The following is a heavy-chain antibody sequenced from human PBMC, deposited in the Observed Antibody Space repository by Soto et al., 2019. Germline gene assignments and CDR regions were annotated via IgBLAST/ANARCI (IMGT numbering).Heavy chain of an antibody. J-gene: IGHJ4*02. D-gene: IGHD3-10*01. Sequence: QVQLVQSGAEVKRPGSSVKVSCKASGDTFSFYSINWVRQAPGLGLEWMGRATPILSMSNYAQRFQGRVMXTXEXXTSTAYMELSGLRSEDTAMYYCATSYGSGYRAFDYWGQGALVTVSS. V-gene: IGHV1-69*04. CDR3: ATSYGSGYRAFDY. CDR1: GDTFSFYS. CDR2: ATPILSMS.